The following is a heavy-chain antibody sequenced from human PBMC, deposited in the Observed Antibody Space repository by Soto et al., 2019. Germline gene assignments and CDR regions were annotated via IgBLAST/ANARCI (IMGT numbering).Heavy chain of an antibody. J-gene: IGHJ4*02. D-gene: IGHD2-15*01. V-gene: IGHV4-34*01. Sequence: PSETLSLTCTVYGGSFSGYYWSWIRQSPGKGLEWIGEINHSGGVNYNPSLKSRVTISVDTSKNQVSLNLRSVTAADTSVYYCARGISYCVVVTAATPFDFWGQGTLVTVFS. CDR3: ARGISYCVVVTAATPFDF. CDR2: INHSGGV. CDR1: GGSFSGYY.